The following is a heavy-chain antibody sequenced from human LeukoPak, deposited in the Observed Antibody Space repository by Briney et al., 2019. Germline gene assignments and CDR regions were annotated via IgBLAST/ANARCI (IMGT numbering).Heavy chain of an antibody. CDR1: GASMSTHY. CDR2: IYYSGST. D-gene: IGHD3-22*01. V-gene: IGHV4-59*06. Sequence: SGTLSLTCTVSGASMSTHYWSWVRQHPGKGLEWIGYIYYSGSTYYNPSLKSRVTISVDTSKNQFSLKLSSVTAADTAVYYCARGERITMIVVGTFDPWGQGTLVTVSS. CDR3: ARGERITMIVVGTFDP. J-gene: IGHJ5*02.